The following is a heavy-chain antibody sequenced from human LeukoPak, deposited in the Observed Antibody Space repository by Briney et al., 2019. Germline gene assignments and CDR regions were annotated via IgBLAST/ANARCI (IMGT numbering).Heavy chain of an antibody. CDR1: GFTFSSYG. Sequence: GRSLRLSCAASGFTFSSYGMHWVRQAPGKGLEWVAVISYDGSNKYYADSVKGRFTIYRDNSKNTLYLQMNSLRAEDTAVYYCAKVSVAGPNPDYWGQGTLVTVSS. J-gene: IGHJ4*02. V-gene: IGHV3-30*18. D-gene: IGHD6-19*01. CDR2: ISYDGSNK. CDR3: AKVSVAGPNPDY.